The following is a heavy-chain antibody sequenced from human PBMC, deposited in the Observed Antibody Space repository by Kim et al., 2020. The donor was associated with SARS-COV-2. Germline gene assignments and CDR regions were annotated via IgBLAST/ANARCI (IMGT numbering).Heavy chain of an antibody. CDR3: ARHQAIGDDAFDI. V-gene: IGHV5-51*01. CDR1: GYSFSTHW. CDR2: IYRGDSDT. Sequence: GESLKISCKASGYSFSTHWIGWVRQMPGKGLEWMGIIYRGDSDTTYSPSIQGHVTISADKSISTAYLQWSSLKASDTAMYYCARHQAIGDDAFDIWGQGTMVTVSS. J-gene: IGHJ3*02.